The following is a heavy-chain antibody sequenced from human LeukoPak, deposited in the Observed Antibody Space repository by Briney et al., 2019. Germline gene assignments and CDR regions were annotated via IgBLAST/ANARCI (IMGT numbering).Heavy chain of an antibody. D-gene: IGHD6-19*01. CDR1: GGSFSGYH. V-gene: IGHV4-34*01. CDR3: ARGVRIAVADPHLDY. J-gene: IGHJ4*02. Sequence: PSEPLSLTCGVYGGSFSGYHWNWIRQPPGEGLEWIGEINHSGSTNSNPSLKSRVTISVDTSKKQFSLRLSSVTAADTAVYFCARGVRIAVADPHLDYWGQGTLVTVSS. CDR2: INHSGST.